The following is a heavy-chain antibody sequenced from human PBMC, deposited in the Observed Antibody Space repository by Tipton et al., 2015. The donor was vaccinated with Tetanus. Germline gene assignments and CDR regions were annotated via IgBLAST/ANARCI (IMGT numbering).Heavy chain of an antibody. J-gene: IGHJ4*02. Sequence: TLSLTCTVSGGSIRSGDHQWNWIRQPPGQGLEWLAHTYPSGRTNSNYSLKSRITISQDTPKNQFSLRLTSVTAADTAVYYCARANYDFPNKGPCDFWGQGILVVVSS. CDR3: ARANYDFPNKGPCDF. V-gene: IGHV4-61*08. D-gene: IGHD3-3*01. CDR2: TYPSGRT. CDR1: GGSIRSGDHQ.